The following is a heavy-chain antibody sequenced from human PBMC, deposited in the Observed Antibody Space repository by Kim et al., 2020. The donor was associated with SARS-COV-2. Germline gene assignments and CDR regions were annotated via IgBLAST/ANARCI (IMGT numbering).Heavy chain of an antibody. CDR2: IYPGDADP. V-gene: IGHV5-51*01. J-gene: IGHJ1*01. Sequence: GESLKISCKDSGYTFTSYWIGWVRQMPGKGLEWMGFIYPGDADPRYSPSFQGQVTISADKSISTAYLQWSSLKASDTAMYYCAGTYYDILTGPPCYFRHWGQGTLVTVSS. CDR1: GYTFTSYW. CDR3: AGTYYDILTGPPCYFRH. D-gene: IGHD3-9*01.